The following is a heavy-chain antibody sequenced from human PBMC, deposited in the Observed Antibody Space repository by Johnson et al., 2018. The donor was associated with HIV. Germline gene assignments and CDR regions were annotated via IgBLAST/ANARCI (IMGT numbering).Heavy chain of an antibody. Sequence: VQLVESGGGLVQPGGSLRLSCAASGFTFSSYDMHWVRQATGKGLEWVSAIGTAGDTYYPGSVKGRFTISRENAKNSLYLQMNSLRAEDTAVYYCARDRAYYDFWSGYPENYDAFDIWGPGTLVTVSS. V-gene: IGHV3-13*01. CDR1: GFTFSSYD. D-gene: IGHD3-3*01. CDR2: IGTAGDT. J-gene: IGHJ3*02. CDR3: ARDRAYYDFWSGYPENYDAFDI.